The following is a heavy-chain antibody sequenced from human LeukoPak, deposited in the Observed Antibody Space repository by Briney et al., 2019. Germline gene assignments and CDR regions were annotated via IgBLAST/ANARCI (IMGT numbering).Heavy chain of an antibody. CDR1: GGSINSNSHY. V-gene: IGHV4-39*07. Sequence: SETLSLTCTVSGGSINSNSHYWDWLRQPPGKGLEFIGSIYYSGSTYYNPSLKGRATISVDTSQNQVSLKLSSVTAADTAVYYCARGDFWSGYLRYWGQGTLVTVSS. CDR3: ARGDFWSGYLRY. CDR2: IYYSGST. D-gene: IGHD3-3*01. J-gene: IGHJ4*02.